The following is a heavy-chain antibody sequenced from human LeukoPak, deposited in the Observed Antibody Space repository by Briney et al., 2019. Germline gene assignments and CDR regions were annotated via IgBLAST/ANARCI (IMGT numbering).Heavy chain of an antibody. CDR1: GFTFSNYA. J-gene: IGHJ4*02. V-gene: IGHV3-23*01. CDR2: ITSGGGTT. Sequence: GGSLRLSCAASGFTFSNYAMSWVRQAPGKALKWVSAITSGGGTTYYAGSVKGRFTISRDNSKNTLYLQMNSLRAEDTAVYYCARDPPRAAWVFDYWGQGTLVSVSS. D-gene: IGHD6-25*01. CDR3: ARDPPRAAWVFDY.